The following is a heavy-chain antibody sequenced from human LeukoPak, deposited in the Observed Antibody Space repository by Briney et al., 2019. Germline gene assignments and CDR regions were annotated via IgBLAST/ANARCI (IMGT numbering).Heavy chain of an antibody. CDR3: ARNGRLGVYSGSYDYYYYGMDV. CDR1: GGSISSSSYY. CDR2: IYYSGST. D-gene: IGHD1-26*01. V-gene: IGHV4-39*07. J-gene: IGHJ6*02. Sequence: PSETLSLTCTVSGGSISSSSYYWGWIRQPPGKGLEWIGSIYYSGSTYYNPSLKSRVTMSVDTSKNQFSLKLSSVTAVDTAVYYCARNGRLGVYSGSYDYYYYGMDVWGQGTTVTVSS.